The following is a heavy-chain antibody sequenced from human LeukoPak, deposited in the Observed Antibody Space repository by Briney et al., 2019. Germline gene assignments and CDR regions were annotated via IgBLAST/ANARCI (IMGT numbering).Heavy chain of an antibody. V-gene: IGHV3-48*02. CDR3: VRDHAFSFDC. CDR2: MGASGDTI. D-gene: IGHD2-2*01. CDR1: GFTFSSYS. Sequence: QSGGSLRLSCAASGFTFSSYSMNWVRQAPGKGLEWVSYMGASGDTIYYADSVKGRFTISRDNAKNSLYLQMNSLRDEDTAVFFCVRDHAFSFDCWGQGTLVTVSS. J-gene: IGHJ4*02.